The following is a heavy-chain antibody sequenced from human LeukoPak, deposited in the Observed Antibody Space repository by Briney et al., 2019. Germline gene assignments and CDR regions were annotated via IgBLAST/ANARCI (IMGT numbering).Heavy chain of an antibody. CDR3: ARASRYDSSGYYPYYFDY. Sequence: GGSLRLSCGASGFTFSTYTMSWVRQAPGKGLEWVSSISSTSSYIYYADSVKGRFTISRDTAKNSLYLQMNTLRAEDTAVYYCARASRYDSSGYYPYYFDYWGQGTLVTVSS. V-gene: IGHV3-21*01. CDR2: ISSTSSYI. CDR1: GFTFSTYT. D-gene: IGHD3-22*01. J-gene: IGHJ4*02.